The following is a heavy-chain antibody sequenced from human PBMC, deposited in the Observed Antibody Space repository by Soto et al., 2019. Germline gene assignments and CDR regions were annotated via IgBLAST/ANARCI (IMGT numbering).Heavy chain of an antibody. J-gene: IGHJ4*02. Sequence: GASVQVSCKASGGTFSSYAISWVRQAPGQGLEWMGGIIPIFGTANYAQKFQGRVTITADESTSTAYMELSSLRSEDTAVYYCARDYYYDSSGPYDYWGQGTLVTVSS. D-gene: IGHD3-22*01. CDR3: ARDYYYDSSGPYDY. CDR1: GGTFSSYA. V-gene: IGHV1-69*13. CDR2: IIPIFGTA.